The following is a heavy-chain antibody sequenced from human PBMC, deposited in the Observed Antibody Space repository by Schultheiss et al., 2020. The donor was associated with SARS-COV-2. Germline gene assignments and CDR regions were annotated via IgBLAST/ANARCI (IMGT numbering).Heavy chain of an antibody. V-gene: IGHV1-18*01. CDR1: GYTFTSYG. D-gene: IGHD4-17*01. CDR3: AREGSHTVTTYYYYYYMDV. CDR2: ISAYNGNT. J-gene: IGHJ6*03. Sequence: GGSLRLSCKASGYTFTSYGISWVRQAPGQGLEWMGWISAYNGNTNYAQKLQGRVTMTTDTSTSTAYMELRSLRSDDTAVYYCAREGSHTVTTYYYYYYMDVWGKGTTVTVSS.